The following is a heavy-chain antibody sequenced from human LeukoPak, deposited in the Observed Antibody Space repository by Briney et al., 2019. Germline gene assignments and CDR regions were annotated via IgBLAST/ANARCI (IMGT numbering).Heavy chain of an antibody. J-gene: IGHJ4*02. D-gene: IGHD2-2*01. CDR2: ISGSGSII. CDR1: GFTGSSYE. V-gene: IGHV3-48*03. Sequence: QPGGSLRLYCSAAGFTGSSYELNGVRQAPGKGLEWVSYISGSGSIIYYADSVKGRVSISRDNAKNSLYLQMNSLRAEDTAVYYSARKSSLDYWGQGTLVTVSS. CDR3: ARKSSLDY.